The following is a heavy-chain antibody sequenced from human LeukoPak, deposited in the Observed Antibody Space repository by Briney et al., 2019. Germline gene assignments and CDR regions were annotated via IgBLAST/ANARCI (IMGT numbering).Heavy chain of an antibody. D-gene: IGHD3-9*01. Sequence: GGSLRLSCAASGFTFTKYWMTWVRQAPGKGLEWVGNIKQDGSDKNYMDSVKGRFTISRDNTKNSVYLQMSSPRAEDTAVYYCARGEPTDILTGGGYFDYWGQGTLVTVSS. J-gene: IGHJ4*02. CDR1: GFTFTKYW. CDR3: ARGEPTDILTGGGYFDY. V-gene: IGHV3-7*01. CDR2: IKQDGSDK.